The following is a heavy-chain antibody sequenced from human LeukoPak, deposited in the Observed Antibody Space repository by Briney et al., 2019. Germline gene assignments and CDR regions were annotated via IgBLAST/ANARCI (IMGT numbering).Heavy chain of an antibody. V-gene: IGHV2-70*04. CDR1: GFSLSTSGMR. CDR2: IDWDDDK. D-gene: IGHD2/OR15-2a*01. Sequence: SGPALVKPTQTLTLTCTFSGFSLSTSGMRVSWIRQPPGKALEWLARIDWDDDKFYNSTLETGLTISKDTSKNQVVLTMTNMDPVDTATYYCARLKYGNNYFDYWGQGILVTVSS. CDR3: ARLKYGNNYFDY. J-gene: IGHJ4*02.